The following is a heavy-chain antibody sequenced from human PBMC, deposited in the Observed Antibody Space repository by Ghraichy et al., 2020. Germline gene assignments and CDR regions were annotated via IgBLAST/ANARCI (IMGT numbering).Heavy chain of an antibody. CDR2: ISWNSGSI. Sequence: GGSLRLSCAASGFTFDDYSMHWVRQAPGKGLEWVSGISWNSGSIGYADSVKGRFTISRDNAKNSLYLQMNSLRAADTALYYCAKDIGGAAAVLDYWGQGTLVTVSS. D-gene: IGHD6-13*01. CDR3: AKDIGGAAAVLDY. J-gene: IGHJ4*02. V-gene: IGHV3-9*01. CDR1: GFTFDDYS.